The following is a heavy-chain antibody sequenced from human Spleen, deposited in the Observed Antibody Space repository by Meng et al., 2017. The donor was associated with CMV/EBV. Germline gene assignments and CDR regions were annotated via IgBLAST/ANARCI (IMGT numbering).Heavy chain of an antibody. CDR2: ISAYNGNT. J-gene: IGHJ4*02. CDR3: ARGRDYDFWSGYYSGYYFDY. V-gene: IGHV1-18*01. CDR1: GGTFSSYA. D-gene: IGHD3-3*01. Sequence: ASVKVSCKASGGTFSSYAISWVRQAPGQGLEWMGWISAYNGNTNYAQKLRGRVTMTTDTSTSTAYMELRSLRSDDTAVYYCARGRDYDFWSGYYSGYYFDYWGQGTLVTVSS.